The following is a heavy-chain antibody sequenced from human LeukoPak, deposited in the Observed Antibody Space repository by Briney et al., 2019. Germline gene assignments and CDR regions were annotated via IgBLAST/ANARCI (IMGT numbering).Heavy chain of an antibody. Sequence: PSETLSLTCAVYGGSFSGYYWSWIRQPPGKGLEWIGEINHSGSTNYNPSLKSRVTISVDTSKNQFSLKLSSVTAADTAVYYCASADYYDSSGYPRPVRYWGQGTLVTVSS. CDR2: INHSGST. V-gene: IGHV4-34*01. CDR1: GGSFSGYY. J-gene: IGHJ4*02. D-gene: IGHD3-22*01. CDR3: ASADYYDSSGYPRPVRY.